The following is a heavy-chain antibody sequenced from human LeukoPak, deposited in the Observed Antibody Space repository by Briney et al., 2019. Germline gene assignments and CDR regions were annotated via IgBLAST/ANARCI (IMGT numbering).Heavy chain of an antibody. Sequence: ASVKVSCKASGYTFTSHGISWVRQAPGQRLEWMGWVSTYNGNTNYVPKYQGRVTMTTDTSTSTAYMELRSLRSEDTAVYYCARDVDTATDQINDYWGQGTLVTVSS. CDR2: VSTYNGNT. J-gene: IGHJ4*02. V-gene: IGHV1-18*04. CDR3: ARDVDTATDQINDY. D-gene: IGHD5-18*01. CDR1: GYTFTSHG.